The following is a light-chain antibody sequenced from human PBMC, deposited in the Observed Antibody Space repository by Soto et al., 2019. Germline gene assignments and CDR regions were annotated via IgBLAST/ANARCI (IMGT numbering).Light chain of an antibody. CDR1: QSLLYNSNNQNY. CDR3: QQNFNTPLT. Sequence: DIVMTQSPDSLAVSLGERATIKCKSSQSLLYNSNNQNYLAWFQQKPGQPPKLLIYWASIRESGVPDRFSGSGSGTDFTLTISSLQAEDVAVYYCQQNFNTPLTFGGGTKVEIK. V-gene: IGKV4-1*01. CDR2: WAS. J-gene: IGKJ4*01.